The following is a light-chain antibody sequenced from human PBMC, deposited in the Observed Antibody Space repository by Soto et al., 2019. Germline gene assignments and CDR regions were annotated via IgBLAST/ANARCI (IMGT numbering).Light chain of an antibody. CDR2: YVS. CDR3: SSYTSSSTLVV. Sequence: QSALPQPASVSGSPGQSITISCTGTSSDVGGYNYVSWYQQHPGKAPKLMIYYVSNRPSGVSNRFSGSKSGNTASLTISGLQAGDEADYYCSSYTSSSTLVVFGGGTKVTVL. J-gene: IGLJ2*01. V-gene: IGLV2-14*01. CDR1: SSDVGGYNY.